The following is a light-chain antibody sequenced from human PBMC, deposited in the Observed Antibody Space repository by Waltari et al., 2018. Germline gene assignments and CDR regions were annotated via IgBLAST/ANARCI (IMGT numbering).Light chain of an antibody. CDR1: QSLCNNYNDKNY. J-gene: IGKJ1*01. CDR3: QQYYSRRT. CDR2: WAS. Sequence: DIVIIHSPDSLTVSQSDRVTTNWKSNQSLCNNYNDKNYLAWDHQTPGQPTKLRFYWASTRHSGVPDRFSGSGSSTDFSLTSSSLQAEDVAVYYCQQYYSRRTFGQGTRVEIK. V-gene: IGKV4-1*01.